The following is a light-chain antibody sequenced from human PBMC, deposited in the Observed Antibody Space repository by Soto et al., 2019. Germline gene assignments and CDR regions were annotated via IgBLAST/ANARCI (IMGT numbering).Light chain of an antibody. CDR1: QSLLHSNGYNY. CDR2: LGS. Sequence: DIVMTQSPLSLPVTPGEPASISCRSSQSLLHSNGYNYLDWYPQKPGQSPQLLIYLGSNRASGVPDRFSGSGSGTDFTLKISRVEAEDVGVYYCMQALQFTFGPGTKVDIK. CDR3: MQALQFT. V-gene: IGKV2-28*01. J-gene: IGKJ3*01.